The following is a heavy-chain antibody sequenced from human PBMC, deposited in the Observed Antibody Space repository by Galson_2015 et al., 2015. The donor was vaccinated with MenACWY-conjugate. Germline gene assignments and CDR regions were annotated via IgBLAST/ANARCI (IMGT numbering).Heavy chain of an antibody. J-gene: IGHJ5*02. CDR3: ARDRTGYGGWFDP. CDR2: IYYSGST. Sequence: ETLSLTCTVSGGSLISGSYYWSWIRQPPGEGLEWIGYIYYSGSTNYNPSLKSRVTISIDTSKNQFSLKLSSVTAADTAVYYCARDRTGYGGWFDPWGQGTLVTVST. V-gene: IGHV4-61*01. D-gene: IGHD4-23*01. CDR1: GGSLISGSYY.